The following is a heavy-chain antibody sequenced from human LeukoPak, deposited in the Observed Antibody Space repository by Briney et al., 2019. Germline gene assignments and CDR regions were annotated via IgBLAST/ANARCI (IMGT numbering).Heavy chain of an antibody. Sequence: PGGSLRLSCEASGFSFRDYWMSWVRQAPGKGLEWVSAISGSGGSTYYADSVKGRFTISRDNSKNTLYLQMNSLRAEDTAVYYCAKEMIVVVIDYWGQGTLVTVSS. D-gene: IGHD3-22*01. J-gene: IGHJ4*02. CDR1: GFSFRDYW. CDR2: ISGSGGST. V-gene: IGHV3-23*01. CDR3: AKEMIVVVIDY.